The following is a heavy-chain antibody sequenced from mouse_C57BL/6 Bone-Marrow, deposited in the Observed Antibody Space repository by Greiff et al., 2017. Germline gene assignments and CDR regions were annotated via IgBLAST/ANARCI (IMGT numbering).Heavy chain of an antibody. J-gene: IGHJ4*01. V-gene: IGHV14-4*01. CDR3: TTWNYYAMDY. CDR1: GFNIKDDY. CDR2: IDPENGDT. Sequence: EVKLQESGAELVRPGASVKLSCTASGFNIKDDYMHWVKQRPEQGLEWIGWIDPENGDTEYASKFQGKATITADTSSNTAYLQLSRLTSEDTAVYYCTTWNYYAMDYWGQGTSVTVSS.